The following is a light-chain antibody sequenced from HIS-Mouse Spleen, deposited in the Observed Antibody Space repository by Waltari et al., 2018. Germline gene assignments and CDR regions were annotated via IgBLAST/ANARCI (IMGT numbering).Light chain of an antibody. Sequence: QSSLTQPPSVSRSPGPSITLPCSGTSSDVGSHYLVSLYQHHPGKAPKLMIYEGSKRPSGVSNRFSGSKSGNTASLTISGLQAEDEADYYCCSYAGSSTWVFGGGTKLTVL. J-gene: IGLJ3*02. CDR3: CSYAGSSTWV. V-gene: IGLV2-23*01. CDR1: SSDVGSHYL. CDR2: EGS.